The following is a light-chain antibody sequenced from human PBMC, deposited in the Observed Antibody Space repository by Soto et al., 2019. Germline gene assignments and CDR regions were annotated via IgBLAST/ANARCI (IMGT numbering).Light chain of an antibody. V-gene: IGKV1-5*01. J-gene: IGKJ2*01. CDR2: DAS. Sequence: DIQMTQSPSTVSASVGDGVTITCRASQSIRTWLAWYQQKPGNPPQLLIYDASTLESGVSSGFSGSGSGTEFTLTISSLQPDDFATYYCQQYNSYPYTFGQGTKLEIK. CDR1: QSIRTW. CDR3: QQYNSYPYT.